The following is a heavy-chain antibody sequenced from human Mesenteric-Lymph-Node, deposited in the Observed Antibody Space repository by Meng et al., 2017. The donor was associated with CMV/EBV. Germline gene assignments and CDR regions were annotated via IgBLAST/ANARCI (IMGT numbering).Heavy chain of an antibody. CDR1: GGSLSGYY. V-gene: IGHV4-34*01. Sequence: SETLSLTCAVYGGSLSGYYWGWIRQPPGKGLEWIGSIYYSGSTYYNPSLKSRVTISVDTSKNQFSLKLSSVTAADTAVYYCAREDSNYAGYYYYGMDVWGQGTTVTVSS. CDR2: IYYSGST. CDR3: AREDSNYAGYYYYGMDV. D-gene: IGHD4-11*01. J-gene: IGHJ6*02.